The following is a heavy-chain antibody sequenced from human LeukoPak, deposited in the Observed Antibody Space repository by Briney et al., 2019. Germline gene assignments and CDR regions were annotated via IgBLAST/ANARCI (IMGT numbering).Heavy chain of an antibody. D-gene: IGHD6-19*01. J-gene: IGHJ3*02. V-gene: IGHV1-46*01. CDR2: INPSGGST. CDR1: GYTFTSYY. CDR3: ARGSSIAVAGTWSFDI. Sequence: ASVKVSCKASGYTFTSYYMHWVRQAPGQGLEWMGIINPSGGSTSYAQKFQGRVTMTRDMSTSTVYMELSSLRSEDTAVYYCARGSSIAVAGTWSFDIWGQGTMVTVSS.